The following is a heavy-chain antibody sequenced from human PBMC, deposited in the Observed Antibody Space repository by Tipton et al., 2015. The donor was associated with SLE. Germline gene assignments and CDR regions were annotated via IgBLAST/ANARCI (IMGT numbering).Heavy chain of an antibody. J-gene: IGHJ3*01. D-gene: IGHD3-22*01. CDR1: RGSFNGYY. V-gene: IGHV4-34*12. CDR3: VRRGDHDSFDV. CDR2: IMPNGRS. Sequence: TLSLTCTVHRGSFNGYYWGWIRQPPGRGLEWIGEIMPNGRSNFNPSLKSRVTISEDTSKKQFSLRLTPVSVADTAVYYCVRRGDHDSFDVWGQGTEVTVSS.